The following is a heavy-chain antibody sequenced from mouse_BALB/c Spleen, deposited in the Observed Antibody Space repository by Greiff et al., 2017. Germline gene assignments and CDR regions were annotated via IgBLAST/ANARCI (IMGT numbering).Heavy chain of an antibody. V-gene: IGHV5-9-4*01. D-gene: IGHD2-1*01. J-gene: IGHJ4*01. CDR2: ISSGGSYT. Sequence: EVQLVESGGGLVKPGGSLKLSCAASGFTFSSYAMSWVRQSPEKRLEWVAEISSGGSYTYYPDTVTGRFTISRDNAKNTLYLEMSSLRSEDTAMYYCAREDGIYAMDYWGQGTSVTVSS. CDR3: AREDGIYAMDY. CDR1: GFTFSSYA.